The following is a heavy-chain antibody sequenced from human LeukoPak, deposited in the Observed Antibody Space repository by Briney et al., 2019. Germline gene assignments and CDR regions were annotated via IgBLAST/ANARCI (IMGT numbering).Heavy chain of an antibody. CDR3: AKAYSGSYYPYYFDY. D-gene: IGHD1-26*01. J-gene: IGHJ4*02. CDR1: GFTFDDYA. CDR2: ISWNSGSI. Sequence: PGGSLRLSCAASGFTFDDYAMHWVRQAPGKGLEWVSGISWNSGSIDYADSVKGRFTISRDNAKNSLYLQMNSLRAEDTAVYYCAKAYSGSYYPYYFDYWGQGTLVTVSS. V-gene: IGHV3-9*01.